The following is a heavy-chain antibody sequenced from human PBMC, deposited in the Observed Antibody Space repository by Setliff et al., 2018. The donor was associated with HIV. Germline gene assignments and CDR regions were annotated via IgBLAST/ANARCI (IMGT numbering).Heavy chain of an antibody. CDR3: AKDFGNTGVFDD. V-gene: IGHV3-66*02. Sequence: PGGSLRLSCVASGITVSGIYMTWVRQAPGKGLEWVSVINGGTTTYYADSVKGRFTISRDNSKNTLYLQMNSLRVEDTAMYYCAKDFGNTGVFDDWGQGTLVTVSS. CDR1: GITVSGIY. CDR2: INGGTTT. J-gene: IGHJ4*02. D-gene: IGHD2-8*02.